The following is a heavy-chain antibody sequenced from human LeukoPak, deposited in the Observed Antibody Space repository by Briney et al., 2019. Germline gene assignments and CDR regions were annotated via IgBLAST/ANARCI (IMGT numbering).Heavy chain of an antibody. V-gene: IGHV1-2*06. CDR1: GYTFTAYD. CDR2: INPNRGGT. J-gene: IGHJ4*02. CDR3: ARGPYGYVWGNYRYTAASFDY. D-gene: IGHD3-16*02. Sequence: GASVKVSCNASGYTFTAYDMHWVRQAPGQGLEWMGRINPNRGGTTYAQHFQGRVTMTRDTSISTAYLELSSLRPDDTAMYYSARGPYGYVWGNYRYTAASFDYWGQGTLVTVSS.